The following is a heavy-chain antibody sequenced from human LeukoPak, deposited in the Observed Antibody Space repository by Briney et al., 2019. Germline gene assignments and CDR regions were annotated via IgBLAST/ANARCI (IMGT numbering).Heavy chain of an antibody. Sequence: GGSLRLSCAASRFTFNSYAMHWVRRAPGKGLEWVAFISYDGSNEYYADSVKGRFTISRDNSKNTLYLQMNSLRAEDTAVYYCASEFYGSGSYYEEFDYWGQGTLVTVSS. CDR1: RFTFNSYA. CDR3: ASEFYGSGSYYEEFDY. D-gene: IGHD3-10*01. CDR2: ISYDGSNE. V-gene: IGHV3-30*04. J-gene: IGHJ4*02.